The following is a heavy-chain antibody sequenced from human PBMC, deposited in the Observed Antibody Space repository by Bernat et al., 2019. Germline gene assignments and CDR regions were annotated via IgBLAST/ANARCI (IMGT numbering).Heavy chain of an antibody. J-gene: IGHJ1*01. D-gene: IGHD2-8*02. CDR3: ARGYGPEN. Sequence: EVQLVESGGALVQPGRSLRLSCVGSGFSFSGIWMTWVRQAPGKGLEWVANIKQDGSVQHYVDSVKGRFIISRDNTKNSLFLQMNSLRVDDTAVYYCARGYGPENWGQGTLVTVSS. CDR1: GFSFSGIW. CDR2: IKQDGSVQ. V-gene: IGHV3-7*03.